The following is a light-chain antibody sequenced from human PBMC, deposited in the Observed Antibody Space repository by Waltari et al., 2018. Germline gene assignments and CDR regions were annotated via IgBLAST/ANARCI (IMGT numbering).Light chain of an antibody. CDR2: GAS. V-gene: IGKV3-15*01. CDR3: QQYNIWPRWT. CDR1: RRVRSN. Sequence: IVMTQSPATVSVSPGERATLSCRASRRVRSNLAWYQQKSGQAPRRLIYGASTRATGIPARCNGSGSGTEFTLTISSLQSEDFAIYYCQQYNIWPRWTFGQGTRVEIK. J-gene: IGKJ1*01.